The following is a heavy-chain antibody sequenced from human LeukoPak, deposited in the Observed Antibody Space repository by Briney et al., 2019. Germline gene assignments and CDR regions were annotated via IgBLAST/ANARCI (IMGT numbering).Heavy chain of an antibody. D-gene: IGHD1-26*01. CDR3: AKGEVSGVRLLGY. Sequence: GGSLRLSCAASGFTFSSYGMHWVRQAPGKGPEWVAVISYDGSNKYYADSVKGRFTISRDNSKNTLYLQMNSLRAEDTAVYYCAKGEVSGVRLLGYWGQGTLVTVSS. CDR1: GFTFSSYG. J-gene: IGHJ4*02. V-gene: IGHV3-30*18. CDR2: ISYDGSNK.